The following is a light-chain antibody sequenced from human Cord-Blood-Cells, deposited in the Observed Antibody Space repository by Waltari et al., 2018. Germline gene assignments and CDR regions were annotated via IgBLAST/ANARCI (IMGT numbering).Light chain of an antibody. CDR1: QSISSY. Sequence: DIQITQSPSCLSASVGNRVTITCRANQSISSYLNWYQQKPGKAPKLLIYAASSLQSGGPSRFSGSGSGTDFTLTISSLQPEDFATYYCQPIYSTPLTFGGGTKVEIK. CDR3: QPIYSTPLT. CDR2: AAS. J-gene: IGKJ4*01. V-gene: IGKV1-39*01.